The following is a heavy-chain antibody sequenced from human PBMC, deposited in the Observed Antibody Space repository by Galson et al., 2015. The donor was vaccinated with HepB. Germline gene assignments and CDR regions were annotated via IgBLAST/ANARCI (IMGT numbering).Heavy chain of an antibody. D-gene: IGHD5-12*01. CDR2: IYYGGAT. CDR3: ARHVRSGYEGGILDY. J-gene: IGHJ4*01. V-gene: IGHV4-39*01. Sequence: SETLSLTCTVSGGSISSNYYYWGWIRQPPGKGLEWIGSIYYGGATYYKPSFKSRLTMSVDTSKNHFSLKLTSVTASDTAVYDCARHVRSGYEGGILDYWGQGTLVAGSS. CDR1: GGSISSNYYY.